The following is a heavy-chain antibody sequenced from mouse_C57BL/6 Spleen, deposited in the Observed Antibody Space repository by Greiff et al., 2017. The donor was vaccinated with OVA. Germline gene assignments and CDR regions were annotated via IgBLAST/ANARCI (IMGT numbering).Heavy chain of an antibody. V-gene: IGHV1-63*01. J-gene: IGHJ4*01. CDR3: AREREGYAMDY. CDR2: IYPGGGYT. CDR1: GYTFTNYW. Sequence: QVQLQQPGTELVRPGTSVKMSCKASGYTFTNYWIGWAKQRPGHGLEWIGDIYPGGGYTNYNEKFKGKATLTADKSSSTAYMQFSSLTSEDSAIYYCAREREGYAMDYWGQGTSVTVSS.